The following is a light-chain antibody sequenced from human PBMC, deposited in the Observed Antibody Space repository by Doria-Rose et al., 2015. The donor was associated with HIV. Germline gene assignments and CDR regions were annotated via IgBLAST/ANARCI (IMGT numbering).Light chain of an antibody. V-gene: IGKV3-20*01. CDR2: DGS. CDR3: HQYDTSWT. J-gene: IGKJ1*01. Sequence: TQSPGTLSLSPGERAILSCRASQSFSSTYLAWYQQKPGQAPSLLIYDGSTRATGIPDRFSASGSGTDFTLTINRLEPEDFALYYSHQYDTSWTFGQGTKVE. CDR1: QSFSSTY.